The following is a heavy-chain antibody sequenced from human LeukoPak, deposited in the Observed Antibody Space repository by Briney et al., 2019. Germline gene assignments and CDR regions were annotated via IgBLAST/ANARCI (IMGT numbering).Heavy chain of an antibody. Sequence: PGGSLRLSCAASGFTFSSYAMSWVRQAPGKGLEWVSAISGSGGSTYYADSVKGRFTVSRDNSKNTLYLQMNSLRAEDTAVYYCAKKSSGWYYFDYWGQGTLVTVSS. CDR2: ISGSGGST. CDR3: AKKSSGWYYFDY. J-gene: IGHJ4*02. V-gene: IGHV3-23*01. CDR1: GFTFSSYA. D-gene: IGHD6-19*01.